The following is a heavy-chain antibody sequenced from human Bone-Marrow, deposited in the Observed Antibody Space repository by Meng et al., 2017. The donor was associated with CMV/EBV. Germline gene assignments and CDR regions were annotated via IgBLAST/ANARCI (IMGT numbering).Heavy chain of an antibody. CDR3: ARVTDFWSTPWGFDP. D-gene: IGHD3-3*01. CDR2: VNAHSGAT. Sequence: ASVKVSCKASGYTFTGYYIHWVRQAPGQGLEWMGWVNAHSGATNYAMNFQDRVTMTRDTSITTAYMDLSRLTSDDTAVYYCARVTDFWSTPWGFDPWGQGTLVTFAS. J-gene: IGHJ5*01. V-gene: IGHV1-2*02. CDR1: GYTFTGYY.